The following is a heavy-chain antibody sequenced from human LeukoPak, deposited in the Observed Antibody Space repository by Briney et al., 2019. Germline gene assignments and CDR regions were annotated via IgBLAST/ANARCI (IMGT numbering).Heavy chain of an antibody. D-gene: IGHD6-19*01. J-gene: IGHJ4*02. CDR3: ARIADSSGWFDY. Sequence: SETLSLTCIVSGYSITSGYYWGWIRQPPGKGLEWIGSIYHSGDTYYNPSLKSRVTISVDKSKNQFSLKLSSVTAADTAVYYCARIADSSGWFDYWGQGTLVTVSS. CDR1: GYSITSGYY. V-gene: IGHV4-38-2*02. CDR2: IYHSGDT.